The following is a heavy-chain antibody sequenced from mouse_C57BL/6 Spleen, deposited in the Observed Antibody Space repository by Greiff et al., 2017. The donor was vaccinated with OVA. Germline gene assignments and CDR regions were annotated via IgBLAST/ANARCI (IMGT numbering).Heavy chain of an antibody. CDR1: GFTFSDYG. D-gene: IGHD2-3*01. CDR2: ISSGSSTI. CDR3: SRDGYYPYAMEF. V-gene: IGHV5-17*01. J-gene: IGHJ4*01. Sequence: EVQRVESGGGLVKPGGSLKLSCAASGFTFSDYGMHWVRQAPEKGLEWVAYISSGSSTIYYADTVKGRFTISRDNAKNTLFLQMTSLRSEDTAMYYCSRDGYYPYAMEFWGTGTSVTVSS.